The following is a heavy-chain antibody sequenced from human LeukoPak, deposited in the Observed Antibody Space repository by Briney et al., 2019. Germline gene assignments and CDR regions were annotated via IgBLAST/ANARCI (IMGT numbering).Heavy chain of an antibody. Sequence: PGGSLRLSCAASGFTFSSYAMHWVRQAPGKGLEWMAVISYDGSNKYYADSVKGRFTISRDNSKNTLYLQMNSLRAEDTAVYYCAKSYYYDKLAYYWGQGTLVTVSS. V-gene: IGHV3-30*18. D-gene: IGHD3-22*01. J-gene: IGHJ4*02. CDR2: ISYDGSNK. CDR1: GFTFSSYA. CDR3: AKSYYYDKLAYY.